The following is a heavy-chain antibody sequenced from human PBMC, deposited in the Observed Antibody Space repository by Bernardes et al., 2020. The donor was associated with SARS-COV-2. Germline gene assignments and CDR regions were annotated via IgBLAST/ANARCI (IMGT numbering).Heavy chain of an antibody. Sequence: GSLRLSCAASGFTFSNYWMHWVRQAPGKGLVWVSRINGDGSSINYADSVKGRFTISRDNAKSTLYLEMSSPRAEDTAVYYCARGSGNYYFDYWGQGTPVTVSS. V-gene: IGHV3-74*01. CDR3: ARGSGNYYFDY. CDR2: INGDGSSI. J-gene: IGHJ4*02. D-gene: IGHD1-26*01. CDR1: GFTFSNYW.